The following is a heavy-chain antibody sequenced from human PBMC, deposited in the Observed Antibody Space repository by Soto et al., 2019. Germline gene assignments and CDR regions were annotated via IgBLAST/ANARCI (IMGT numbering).Heavy chain of an antibody. CDR2: ISTYNGNT. CDR3: ARGASCTSTSCYDYFHYGMDV. V-gene: IGHV1-18*01. D-gene: IGHD2-2*01. J-gene: IGHJ6*02. CDR1: GYTFTSHG. Sequence: QVQLVQSGAEVKKPGASVKVSCKASGYTFTSHGITWVRQAPGQGLEWMGWISTYNGNTNYAQKLQGRVTLTTDTSTSTAYMELRSLRSDYAAVYYCARGASCTSTSCYDYFHYGMDVWGQGTTVTVSS.